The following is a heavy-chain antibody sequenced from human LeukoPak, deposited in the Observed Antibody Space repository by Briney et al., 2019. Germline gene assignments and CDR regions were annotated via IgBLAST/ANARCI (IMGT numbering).Heavy chain of an antibody. J-gene: IGHJ4*02. Sequence: SETLSLTCAVYGGSFSGYCWSWIRQPPGKGLEWFGEINHSGSTNYNPSLKSRVTISVDTSKNQFSLKLSSVTAADTAVYYCARPEGIAAAGTMGLWGQGTLVTVSS. CDR2: INHSGST. CDR1: GGSFSGYC. CDR3: ARPEGIAAAGTMGL. D-gene: IGHD6-13*01. V-gene: IGHV4-34*01.